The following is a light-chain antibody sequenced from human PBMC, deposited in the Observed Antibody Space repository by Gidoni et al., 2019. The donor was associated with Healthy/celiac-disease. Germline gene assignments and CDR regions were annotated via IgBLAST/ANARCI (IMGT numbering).Light chain of an antibody. V-gene: IGKV3-20*01. CDR1: QSVSSSY. CDR2: GAS. Sequence: IVLTQSPGTLSLSPGERATLSCRASQSVSSSYLAWYQQTPGQAPRLLIYGASSRATGIPDRFSGSGSGTDFTLTISRLEPEDFAVYYCQQYGSSPQFGQGTKLEIK. J-gene: IGKJ2*01. CDR3: QQYGSSPQ.